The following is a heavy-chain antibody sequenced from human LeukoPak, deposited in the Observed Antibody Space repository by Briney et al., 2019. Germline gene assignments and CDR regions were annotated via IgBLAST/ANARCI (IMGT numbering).Heavy chain of an antibody. CDR1: GGSISGSSYY. CDR2: SYYSGST. Sequence: SETLSLTCTVSGGSISGSSYYWGWIRQPPGKGLEWIGSSYYSGSTYYNPSLKSRVTISVDTSKNQFSLKLSSVTAADTAVYYCARLTASFTTVTARKPTDYWGQGTLVTVSS. V-gene: IGHV4-39*01. CDR3: ARLTASFTTVTARKPTDY. D-gene: IGHD4-17*01. J-gene: IGHJ4*02.